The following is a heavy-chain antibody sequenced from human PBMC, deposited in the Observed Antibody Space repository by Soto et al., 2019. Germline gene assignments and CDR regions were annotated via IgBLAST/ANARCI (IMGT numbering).Heavy chain of an antibody. CDR2: IYYSGST. D-gene: IGHD3-22*01. V-gene: IGHV4-59*01. CDR3: AISSGPFFDY. J-gene: IGHJ4*02. CDR1: GGSISSYY. Sequence: QVQLQESGPGLVKPSETLSLTCTVSGGSISSYYWSWIRQPPGKGLEWIGYIYYSGSTNYNPSLKSRVTISVDTSKNQFSLKLSSVTAADTAVYYCAISSGPFFDYWGQGTLVTVSS.